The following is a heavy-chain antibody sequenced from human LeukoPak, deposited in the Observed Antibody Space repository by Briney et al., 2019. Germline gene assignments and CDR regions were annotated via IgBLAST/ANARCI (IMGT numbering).Heavy chain of an antibody. CDR1: GYTFTSYD. CDR2: MNPNSGNT. V-gene: IGHV1-8*01. D-gene: IGHD2-15*01. J-gene: IGHJ6*02. CDR3: AKSIVVVVAATPGLYYGMDV. Sequence: GASVKVSCKASGYTFTSYDINWVRQATGQGLEWMGWMNPNSGNTGYAQKFQGRVTMTRNTSISTAYMGLSSLRSEDTAVYYCAKSIVVVVAATPGLYYGMDVWGQGTTVTVSS.